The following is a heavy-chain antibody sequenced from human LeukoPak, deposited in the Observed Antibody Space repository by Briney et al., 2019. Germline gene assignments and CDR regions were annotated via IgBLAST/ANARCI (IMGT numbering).Heavy chain of an antibody. D-gene: IGHD3-16*01. CDR2: IGGDGIA. CDR3: AKDRANWAIDD. CDR1: GFTFTDHP. V-gene: IGHV3-69-1*01. J-gene: IGHJ4*02. Sequence: GGSLRLSCVASGFTFTDHPMNWVRQAPGKGLEWISYIGGDGIAFYADSVKGRFTASKDDARKSMYLQMTSLRVEDTAVYYCAKDRANWAIDDWGQGTQVTVSS.